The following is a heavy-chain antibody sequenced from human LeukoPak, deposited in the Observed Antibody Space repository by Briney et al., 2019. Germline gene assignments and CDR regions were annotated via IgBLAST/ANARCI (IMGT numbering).Heavy chain of an antibody. Sequence: SETLSLTCTVSGGSLHNYFCSWIRQPAGKGRECIGHIYSSGSTNHNPSLTSRVSISVATAKTQFSLKVRSVTAADTAVSYCARAESMVRGASWFDPWGQGTLVTVSP. CDR1: GGSLHNYF. J-gene: IGHJ5*02. CDR2: IYSSGST. V-gene: IGHV4-4*07. D-gene: IGHD3-10*01. CDR3: ARAESMVRGASWFDP.